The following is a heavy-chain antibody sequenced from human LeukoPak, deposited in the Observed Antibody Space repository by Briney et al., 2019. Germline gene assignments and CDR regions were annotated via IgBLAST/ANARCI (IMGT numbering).Heavy chain of an antibody. D-gene: IGHD3-22*01. V-gene: IGHV5-51*01. CDR2: IYPGDADT. Sequence: GESLKISCMGSGYSFTSYWIAWVRQMPGKGLEWMGIIYPGDADTRYSPSFQGQVTISADKSISTAYLQWSSLRASDTAMYYCARFYYDSRGYYYGAFDIWGQGTMVTVSS. J-gene: IGHJ3*02. CDR3: ARFYYDSRGYYYGAFDI. CDR1: GYSFTSYW.